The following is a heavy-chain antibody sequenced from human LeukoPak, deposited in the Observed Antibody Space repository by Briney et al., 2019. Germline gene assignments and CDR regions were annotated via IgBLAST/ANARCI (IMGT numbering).Heavy chain of an antibody. CDR1: GLTFSIHW. V-gene: IGHV3-9*01. CDR2: ISWNSGSI. Sequence: GGSLRLSCAASGLTFSIHWMNWVRQAPGKGLEWVSGISWNSGSIGYADSVKGRFTISRDNAKNSLYLQMNSLRAEDTALYYCATLPRYFDAWGQGTLVTVSS. J-gene: IGHJ4*02. CDR3: ATLPRYFDA. D-gene: IGHD3-9*01.